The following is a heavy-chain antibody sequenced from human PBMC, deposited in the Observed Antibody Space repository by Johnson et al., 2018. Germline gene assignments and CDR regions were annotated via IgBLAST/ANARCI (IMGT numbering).Heavy chain of an antibody. CDR3: VRWVSGSDISNY. CDR2: MNEDGSGK. D-gene: IGHD1-26*01. Sequence: VQLVESGGGLVQPGGSLTLSCAASGITFRTHWMSWVRQAAGKGLEWVAHMNEDGSGKFYVDSPKGRFTISRDNTKNSLYLQMDSLRGEDTDVYYCVRWVSGSDISNYWGQGTLVTVSS. J-gene: IGHJ4*02. CDR1: GITFRTHW. V-gene: IGHV3-7*01.